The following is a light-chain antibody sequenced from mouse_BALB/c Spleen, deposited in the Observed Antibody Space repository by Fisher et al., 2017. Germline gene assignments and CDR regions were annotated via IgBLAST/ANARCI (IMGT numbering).Light chain of an antibody. CDR3: FQGSGYPYT. J-gene: IGKJ5*01. CDR2: DTS. Sequence: IVLTQSPAIMSASPGEKVTMTCSASSSVSYMHWYQQKSGTSPKRWIYDTSNLASGVPVRFSGSGSGTSYSLTISRMEAEDAATYYCFQGSGYPYTFGAGTKLELK. V-gene: IGKV4-59*01. CDR1: SSVSY.